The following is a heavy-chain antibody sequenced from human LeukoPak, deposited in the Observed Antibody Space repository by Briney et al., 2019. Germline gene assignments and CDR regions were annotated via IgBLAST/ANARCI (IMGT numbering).Heavy chain of an antibody. V-gene: IGHV2-70*11. J-gene: IGHJ4*02. D-gene: IGHD3-22*01. CDR2: IDWDDDK. CDR1: GFSLSTSGMC. CDR3: ARISGSGYYYLFDY. Sequence: SGPTLVKPTQTLTLTCTFSGFSLSTSGMCVSWIRQPPGKALEWLARIDWDDDKYYSTSLKTRLTISKDTSKNQVVLTMTNMDPVDTATYYCARISGSGYYYLFDYWGQGTLVTVSS.